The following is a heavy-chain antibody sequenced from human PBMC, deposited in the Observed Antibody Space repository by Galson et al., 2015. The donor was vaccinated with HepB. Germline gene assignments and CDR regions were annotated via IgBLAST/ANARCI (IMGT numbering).Heavy chain of an antibody. CDR3: ARDSPGSLGF. CDR1: GDSVSSNSAA. V-gene: IGHV6-1*01. D-gene: IGHD3-16*01. Sequence: CAISGDSVSSNSAAWNWFRQSPSRGLEWLGRTYYRSKWFNDYAVSVKSRITFNSDTSKNQVSLQLNSVTPEDTAVYYCARDSPGSLGFWGQGTLVTVSS. J-gene: IGHJ4*02. CDR2: TYYRSKWFN.